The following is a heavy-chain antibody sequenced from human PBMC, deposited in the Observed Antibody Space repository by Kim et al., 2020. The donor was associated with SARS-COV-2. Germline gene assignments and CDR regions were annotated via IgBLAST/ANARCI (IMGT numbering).Heavy chain of an antibody. CDR2: INHSGST. Sequence: SETLSLTCAVYGGSFSGYYWSWIRQPPGKGLEWIGEINHSGSTNYNPSLKSRVTISVDTSKNQFSLKLSSVTAADTAVYYCARLINSGSYCPVDYWGQGTLVTVSS. V-gene: IGHV4-34*01. D-gene: IGHD1-26*01. J-gene: IGHJ4*02. CDR3: ARLINSGSYCPVDY. CDR1: GGSFSGYY.